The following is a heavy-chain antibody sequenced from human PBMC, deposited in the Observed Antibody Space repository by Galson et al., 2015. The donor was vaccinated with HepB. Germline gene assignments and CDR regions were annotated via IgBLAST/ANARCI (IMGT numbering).Heavy chain of an antibody. Sequence: LSLTCAVYGGSFSGYYWSWIRQPPGKGLEWIGEINHSGSTNYNPSLKSRVTISVDKSKNQFSLKLSSVTAADTAVYYCARDPGSGGHFDYWGQGTLVTVSS. CDR3: ARDPGSGGHFDY. D-gene: IGHD6-19*01. J-gene: IGHJ4*02. CDR1: GGSFSGYY. V-gene: IGHV4-34*01. CDR2: INHSGST.